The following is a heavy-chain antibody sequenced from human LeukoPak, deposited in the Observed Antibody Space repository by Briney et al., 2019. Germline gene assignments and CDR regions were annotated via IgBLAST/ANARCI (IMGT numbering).Heavy chain of an antibody. CDR2: TYYRSKWYN. CDR1: GDSVFSNSS. Sequence: SQTLSHTCAISGDSVFSNSSWNWIRQSPSRGLEWLGRTYYRSKWYNDYGVSVKSRININPDTSKNHFSLQLSSVTPEDTAVYYCVRGGQGDGHSADEGFDIWGQGTMVTVS. V-gene: IGHV6-1*01. J-gene: IGHJ3*02. CDR3: VRGGQGDGHSADEGFDI. D-gene: IGHD5-18*01.